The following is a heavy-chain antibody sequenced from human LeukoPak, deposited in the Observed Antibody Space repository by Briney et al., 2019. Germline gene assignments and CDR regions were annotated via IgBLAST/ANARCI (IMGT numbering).Heavy chain of an antibody. CDR1: GGSISSYY. Sequence: SETLSLTCTVSGGSISSYYWSWIRQHPGKGLEWIGYIYYSGSTYYNPSLKSRVTISVDTSKNQFSLKLSSVTAADTAVYYCARDDGGNPFDAFDIWGQGTMVTVSS. J-gene: IGHJ3*02. CDR3: ARDDGGNPFDAFDI. CDR2: IYYSGST. V-gene: IGHV4-59*06. D-gene: IGHD4-23*01.